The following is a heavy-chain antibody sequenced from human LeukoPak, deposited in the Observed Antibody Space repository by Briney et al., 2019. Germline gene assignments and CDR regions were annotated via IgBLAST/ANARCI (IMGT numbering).Heavy chain of an antibody. Sequence: GGSLRLSCAASGFIFSPYAMSGVRKAPGKGLEGVAGIAGGDNRFYAASVKGRFSISRDNSKNTVDLQMNSLRVEDTAVYYCAKDYVSGDGYWDFDYWGQGTLVTVSS. V-gene: IGHV3-23*01. J-gene: IGHJ4*02. CDR3: AKDYVSGDGYWDFDY. CDR2: IAGGDNR. CDR1: GFIFSPYA. D-gene: IGHD5-24*01.